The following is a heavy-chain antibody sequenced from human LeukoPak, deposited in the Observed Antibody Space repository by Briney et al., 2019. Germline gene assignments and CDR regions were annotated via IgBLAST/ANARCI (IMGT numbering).Heavy chain of an antibody. CDR2: IYHSGST. CDR3: AREGPDGMVDY. Sequence: PSETLSLTCAVYGGSFSGYYWSWIRQPPGKGLEWIGYIYHSGSTYYNPSLKSRVTISVDRSKNQFSLKLSSVTAADTAVYYCAREGPDGMVDYWGQGTLVTVSS. D-gene: IGHD1-14*01. J-gene: IGHJ4*02. V-gene: IGHV4-30-2*01. CDR1: GGSFSGYY.